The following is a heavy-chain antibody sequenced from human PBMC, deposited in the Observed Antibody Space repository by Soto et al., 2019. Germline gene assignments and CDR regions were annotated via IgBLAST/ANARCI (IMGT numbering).Heavy chain of an antibody. CDR3: ASSVVPAAPIDY. CDR2: INPNSGGT. J-gene: IGHJ4*02. CDR1: GYTFTGYY. V-gene: IGHV1-2*02. Sequence: ASVKVSCKASGYTFTGYYMHWVRQAPGQGLEWMGWINPNSGGTNYAQKFQGRVTMTRDTSISTAYMELSGLRSDDTAVYYCASSVVPAAPIDYWGQGTLVTVSS. D-gene: IGHD2-2*01.